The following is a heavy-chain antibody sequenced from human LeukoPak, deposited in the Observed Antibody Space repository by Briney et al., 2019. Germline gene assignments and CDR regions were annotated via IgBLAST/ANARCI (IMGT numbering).Heavy chain of an antibody. V-gene: IGHV1-18*01. CDR2: ISAYNGNT. CDR3: ARVAAAGYDAFDI. D-gene: IGHD6-13*01. CDR1: GDTFTSYG. Sequence: ASVKVSSKASGDTFTSYGISWVRQAPGQGLEWMGWISAYNGNTNYAQKLQGRVTMTTDTSTSTAYMELRSLRSDDTAVYYCARVAAAGYDAFDIWGQGTMVTVS. J-gene: IGHJ3*02.